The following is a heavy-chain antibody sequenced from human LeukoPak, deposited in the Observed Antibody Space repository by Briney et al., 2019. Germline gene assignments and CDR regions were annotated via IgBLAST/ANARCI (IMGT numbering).Heavy chain of an antibody. D-gene: IGHD5-24*01. Sequence: GGSLRLSCAASGFTFSSYAMSWVRQAPGKGLEWVSAISGSGGSTYYADSVKGRFTISRDNSKNTLYLQMNSLRAEDTAVYYCASKVEMAPSGAWAFDIWGRGTMVTVSS. CDR1: GFTFSSYA. CDR2: ISGSGGST. J-gene: IGHJ3*02. CDR3: ASKVEMAPSGAWAFDI. V-gene: IGHV3-23*01.